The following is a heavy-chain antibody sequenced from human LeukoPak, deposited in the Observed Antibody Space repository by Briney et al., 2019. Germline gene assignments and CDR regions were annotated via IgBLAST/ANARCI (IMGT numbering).Heavy chain of an antibody. Sequence: GGSLRLSCAASGSTFRSHTMNWVRQAPGKGLEWISYISNTGSVIYYADSVKGRFTISRDNAKNSLYLQMNSLRAEDTAVYYCARERDDAFDIWGQGTMVTVSS. CDR2: ISNTGSVI. CDR1: GSTFRSHT. J-gene: IGHJ3*02. CDR3: ARERDDAFDI. V-gene: IGHV3-48*04.